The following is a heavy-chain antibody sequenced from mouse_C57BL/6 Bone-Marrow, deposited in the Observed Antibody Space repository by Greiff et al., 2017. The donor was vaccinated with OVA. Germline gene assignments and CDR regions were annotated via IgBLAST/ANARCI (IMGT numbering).Heavy chain of an antibody. Sequence: EVQVVESGPGLVKPSQSLSLTCSVTGYSITSGYYWNWIRQFPRNKLEWMGYISYDGSNNYNPSLKNRISITRDTSKNQCFLQLNSVTTEDTATYYCARDARGMDYWGQGTSVTVSS. CDR2: ISYDGSN. CDR1: GYSITSGYY. CDR3: ARDARGMDY. J-gene: IGHJ4*01. V-gene: IGHV3-6*01.